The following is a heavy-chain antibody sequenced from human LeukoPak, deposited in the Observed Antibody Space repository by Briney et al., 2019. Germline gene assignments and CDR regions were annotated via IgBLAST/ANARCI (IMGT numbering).Heavy chain of an antibody. CDR3: ARDNQDILTGFDY. D-gene: IGHD3-9*01. CDR2: IYYSGST. Sequence: SETLSLTCTVSGGSISSGDYYWSWIRQPPGEGLEWIGYIYYSGSTYYNPSLKSRVTISVDTSKNQFSLKLSSVTAADTAVYYCARDNQDILTGFDYWGQGTLVTVSS. V-gene: IGHV4-30-4*01. J-gene: IGHJ4*02. CDR1: GGSISSGDYY.